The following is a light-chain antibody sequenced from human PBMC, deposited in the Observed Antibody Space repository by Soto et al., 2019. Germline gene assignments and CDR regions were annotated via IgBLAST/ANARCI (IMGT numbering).Light chain of an antibody. CDR3: SSYTSRSTHVV. Sequence: QSALTQPASVSGSPGQSITISCTGTSSDVGGYNYVSWYQQHPGKDTKLMIYDVSNRPSGVSNRFSGSKSGNTASLTISGLQAEDEADYYCSSYTSRSTHVVFGGGTKVTVL. CDR2: DVS. J-gene: IGLJ2*01. CDR1: SSDVGGYNY. V-gene: IGLV2-14*01.